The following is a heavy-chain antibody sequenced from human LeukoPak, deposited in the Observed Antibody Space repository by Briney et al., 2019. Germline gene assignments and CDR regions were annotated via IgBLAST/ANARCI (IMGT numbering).Heavy chain of an antibody. CDR3: ARGPGKEPQKLFRFERGYFDY. CDR2: INHSGST. V-gene: IGHV4-34*01. Sequence: TETLSLTCAVYGGSFSGYYWSWIRQPPGKGLEWIGEINHSGSTNYNPSLKSRVTISVDTSKNQFSLRLSSVTAADPAVYYCARGPGKEPQKLFRFERGYFDYWGQGTLVPVSS. J-gene: IGHJ4*02. D-gene: IGHD1-14*01. CDR1: GGSFSGYY.